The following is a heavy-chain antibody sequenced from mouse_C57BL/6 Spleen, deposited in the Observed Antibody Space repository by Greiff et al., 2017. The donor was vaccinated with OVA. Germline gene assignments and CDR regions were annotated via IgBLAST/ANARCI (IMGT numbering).Heavy chain of an antibody. CDR3: ASHGSAY. V-gene: IGHV1-55*01. Sequence: QVQLQQPGAELVKPGASVKMSCKASGYTFTSYWITWVKQRPGQGLEWIGDIYPGSGSTNYNEKFKSKATLTVDTSSSTAYMRLSSLTAEDSAVYYCASHGSAYWGQGTLVTVSA. CDR1: GYTFTSYW. J-gene: IGHJ3*01. D-gene: IGHD1-1*01. CDR2: IYPGSGST.